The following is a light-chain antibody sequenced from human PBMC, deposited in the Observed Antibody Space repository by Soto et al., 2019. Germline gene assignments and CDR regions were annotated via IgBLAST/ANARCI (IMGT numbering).Light chain of an antibody. V-gene: IGKV3-15*01. Sequence: IVMTQSPATLSVSPGQRATLSCRASQSISSNLAWYQQRPGQAPRLLIYGASTRATGVPARFRGSGSGTDFVLTIGSLQSEDFAIYYCQQYNKWPLFTFGPGTRVDI. CDR1: QSISSN. J-gene: IGKJ3*01. CDR2: GAS. CDR3: QQYNKWPLFT.